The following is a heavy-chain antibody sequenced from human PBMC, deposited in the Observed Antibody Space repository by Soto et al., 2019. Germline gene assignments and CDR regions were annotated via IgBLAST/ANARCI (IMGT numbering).Heavy chain of an antibody. V-gene: IGHV4-39*01. CDR1: GGSISSSSYY. CDR2: IYYSGST. Sequence: PSETLSLTCTVSGGSISSSSYYWGWIRQPPGKGLEWIGSIYYSGSTYYNPSLKSRVTISVDTSKNQFSLKLSSVTAAETAVYIFSRPKTIGAAAGKGWFGPLGPGTLVTV. J-gene: IGHJ5*02. CDR3: SRPKTIGAAAGKGWFGP. D-gene: IGHD6-13*01.